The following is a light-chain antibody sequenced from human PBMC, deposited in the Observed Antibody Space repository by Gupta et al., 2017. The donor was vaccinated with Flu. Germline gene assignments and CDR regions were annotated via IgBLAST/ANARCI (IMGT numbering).Light chain of an antibody. Sequence: SSVLTQPPSVSVAPGQTARITCDGNNIGSKSVHWYQQKPGQAPVLVVYDNNDRPSGIPERFSGSNSGNTATLTIXRXEAGAEXDYYCQVWDSSSDNPVFGGGTKLTVL. CDR2: DNN. J-gene: IGLJ2*01. V-gene: IGLV3-21*02. CDR1: NIGSKS. CDR3: QVWDSSSDNPV.